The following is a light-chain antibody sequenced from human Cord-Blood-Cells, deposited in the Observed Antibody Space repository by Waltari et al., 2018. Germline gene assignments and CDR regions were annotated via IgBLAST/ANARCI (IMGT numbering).Light chain of an antibody. CDR1: QGISSY. V-gene: IGKV1-8*01. CDR2: AAA. J-gene: IGKJ2*01. Sequence: AIRLTQSPSSRSASTGGSVPITCRASQGISSYLALYQQKPGKAPKLLIYAAATLQSGVPSRFSGSGSGTDFTLPISCLQSEDFATYYCQQYYSYPYTFGQGTKLEIK. CDR3: QQYYSYPYT.